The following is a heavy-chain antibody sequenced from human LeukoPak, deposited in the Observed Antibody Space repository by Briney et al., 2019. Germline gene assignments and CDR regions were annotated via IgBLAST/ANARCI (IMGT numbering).Heavy chain of an antibody. CDR3: ARAFTRGYSYGYWFDP. Sequence: ASVTLSFKASGYTFTVYYMHWVRQAPGQGLEWMGWINPNSGGTNYAQKFQGRVTMTRDTSISTAYMELSRLRSDDTAVYYCARAFTRGYSYGYWFDPWGQGSLVTVSS. J-gene: IGHJ5*02. CDR1: GYTFTVYY. D-gene: IGHD5-18*01. CDR2: INPNSGGT. V-gene: IGHV1-2*02.